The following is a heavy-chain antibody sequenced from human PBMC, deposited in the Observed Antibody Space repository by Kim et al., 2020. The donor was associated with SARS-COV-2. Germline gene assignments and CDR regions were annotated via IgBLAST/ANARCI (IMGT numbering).Heavy chain of an antibody. CDR3: ARVGVGGYQDFDY. CDR1: GFTFSSYE. J-gene: IGHJ4*01. Sequence: GGSLRLSCAASGFTFSSYEMNWVRQAPGKGLEWVSYISSSGSTIYYADSVKGRFTISRDNAKNPLYLQMNSLRAEDTAVYYCARVGVGGYQDFDYWGQGTLVTVSS. CDR2: ISSSGSTI. D-gene: IGHD1-26*01. V-gene: IGHV3-48*03.